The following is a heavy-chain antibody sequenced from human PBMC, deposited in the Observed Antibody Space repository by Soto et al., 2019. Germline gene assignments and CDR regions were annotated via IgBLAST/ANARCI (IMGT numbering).Heavy chain of an antibody. CDR3: AAVAIFGGDTYGMDV. CDR2: IVVGSGNT. V-gene: IGHV1-58*01. CDR1: GFTFTSSA. J-gene: IGHJ6*02. Sequence: QMQLVQSGPEVKKPGTSVKVSCKASGFTFTSSAVQWVRQARGQRLEWIGWIVVGSGNTNYAQKFQERVTITRDMSNRTAYMALSSLRSEETAVYSGAAVAIFGGDTYGMDVWGQGTTVTVSS. D-gene: IGHD3-3*01.